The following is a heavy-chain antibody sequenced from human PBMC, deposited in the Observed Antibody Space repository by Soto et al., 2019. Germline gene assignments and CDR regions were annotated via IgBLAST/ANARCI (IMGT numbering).Heavy chain of an antibody. J-gene: IGHJ6*02. CDR3: GEGGPVYSSGRQYKFSYSGMDV. CDR2: ISYDGSNK. D-gene: IGHD6-19*01. V-gene: IGHV3-30*18. CDR1: GFTFSSYG. Sequence: GGSLRLSCAASGFTFSSYGMHWVRQAPGKGLEWVAVISYDGSNKYYADSVKGRFTISRDNSKNTLYLQMNSLRAEDTAVYYCGEGGPVYSSGRQYKFSYSGMDVWGQGTTVTVSS.